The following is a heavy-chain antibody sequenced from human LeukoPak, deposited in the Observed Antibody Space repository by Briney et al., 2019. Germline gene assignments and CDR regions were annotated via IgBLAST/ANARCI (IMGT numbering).Heavy chain of an antibody. Sequence: VGSLRLSCAASGFTFDYYTMYWVRQGPEKGLEWVSLISMDGVNTFYADSVKGRFTISRDNNKNSLYLQMNGLRTDDTGLYYCVKGRRRGYAYGTLESWGQGTLVTVSS. CDR3: VKGRRRGYAYGTLES. D-gene: IGHD5-18*01. CDR1: GFTFDYYT. J-gene: IGHJ4*02. CDR2: ISMDGVNT. V-gene: IGHV3-43*01.